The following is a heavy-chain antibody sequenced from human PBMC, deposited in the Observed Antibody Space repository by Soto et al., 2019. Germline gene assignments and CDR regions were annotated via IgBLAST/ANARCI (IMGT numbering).Heavy chain of an antibody. J-gene: IGHJ6*02. CDR3: AREWSAAGHFYGMDV. Sequence: GASVKVSCKTSGYTFTSYDINWVRRAPGQGLEWVGWMNTNSDGTRSAQKFRGRLTLTRDKSMRAVYMKLSNLRPDDTAVYYCAREWSAAGHFYGMDVWGQGTTVTVSS. CDR1: GYTFTSYD. D-gene: IGHD6-13*01. V-gene: IGHV1-8*01. CDR2: MNTNSDGT.